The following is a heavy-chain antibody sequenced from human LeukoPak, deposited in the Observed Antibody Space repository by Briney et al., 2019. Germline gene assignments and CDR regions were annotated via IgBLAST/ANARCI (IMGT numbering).Heavy chain of an antibody. V-gene: IGHV3-74*01. CDR3: ARAVAGTIDY. CDR2: ISGSGGST. D-gene: IGHD6-19*01. CDR1: GFTFTSHW. Sequence: GGSLRLSCAASGFTFTSHWMSWVRQAPGKGLEWVSAISGSGGSTSYADSVKGRFTISRDNAKNTLYLQMNSLRAEDTAVYYCARAVAGTIDYWGQGTLVTVSS. J-gene: IGHJ4*02.